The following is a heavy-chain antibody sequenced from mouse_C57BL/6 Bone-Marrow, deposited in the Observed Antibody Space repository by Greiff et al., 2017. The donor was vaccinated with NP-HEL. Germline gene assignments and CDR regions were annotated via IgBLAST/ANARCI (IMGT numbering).Heavy chain of an antibody. V-gene: IGHV6-6*01. CDR3: TSTYDGYYVGFAY. CDR1: GFTFSDAW. J-gene: IGHJ3*01. CDR2: IRNKANNHAT. Sequence: EVQVVESGGGLVQPGGSMKLSCAASGFTFSDAWMDWVRQSPEKGLEWVAEIRNKANNHATYYAESVKGRFTISRDDSKSSVYLQMNSLRAEDTGIYYCTSTYDGYYVGFAYWGQGTLVTVSA. D-gene: IGHD2-3*01.